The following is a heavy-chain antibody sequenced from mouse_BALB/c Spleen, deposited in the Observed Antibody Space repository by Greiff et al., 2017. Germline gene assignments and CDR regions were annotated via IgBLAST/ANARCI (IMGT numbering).Heavy chain of an antibody. CDR1: GFTFSSYG. V-gene: IGHV5-6*01. CDR3: ARPGLRRGAFNWYFDV. Sequence: EVKVVESGGDLVKPGGSLKLSCAASGFTFSSYGMSWVRQTPDKRLEWVATISSGGSYTYYPDSVKGRFTISRDNAKNTLYLQMSSLKSEDTAMYYCARPGLRRGAFNWYFDVWGAGTTVTVAS. D-gene: IGHD2-2*01. J-gene: IGHJ1*01. CDR2: ISSGGSYT.